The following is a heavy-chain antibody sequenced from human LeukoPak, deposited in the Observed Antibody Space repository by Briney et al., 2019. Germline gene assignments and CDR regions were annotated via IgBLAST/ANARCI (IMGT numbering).Heavy chain of an antibody. CDR3: ARDFPVLSDYVWGSYPDP. CDR2: IYYSGST. V-gene: IGHV4-39*07. CDR1: GGSISSSSYY. D-gene: IGHD3-16*02. J-gene: IGHJ5*02. Sequence: PSETLSLTCTVSGGSISSSSYYRGWIRQPPGKGLEWIGSIYYSGSTYYNPSLKSRVTISVDTSKNQFSLKLSSVTAAGTAVYYCARDFPVLSDYVWGSYPDPWGQGTLVTVSS.